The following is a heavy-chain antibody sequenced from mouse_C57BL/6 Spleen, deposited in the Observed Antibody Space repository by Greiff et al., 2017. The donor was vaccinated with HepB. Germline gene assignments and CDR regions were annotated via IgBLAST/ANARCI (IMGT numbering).Heavy chain of an antibody. V-gene: IGHV5-17*01. CDR3: AYDDGSSYGYYAMDY. J-gene: IGHJ4*01. Sequence: EVHLVESGGGLVKPGGSLKLSCAASGFTFSDYGMHWVRQAPEKGLEWVAYISSGSSTIYYADTVKGRFTISRDNAKNTLFLQMTSLRSEDTAMYYCAYDDGSSYGYYAMDYWGQGTSVTVSS. D-gene: IGHD1-1*01. CDR2: ISSGSSTI. CDR1: GFTFSDYG.